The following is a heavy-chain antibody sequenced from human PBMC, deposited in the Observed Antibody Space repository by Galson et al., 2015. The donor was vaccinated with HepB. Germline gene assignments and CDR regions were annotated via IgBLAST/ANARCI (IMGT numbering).Heavy chain of an antibody. CDR1: GFSVSRNY. V-gene: IGHV3-21*01. D-gene: IGHD4-11*01. Sequence: SLRLSCAASGFSVSRNYMSWVRQAPGKGLEWVSSISSNSNYIYYADSLKGRFTISRDNAKNSLYLQMNSLRAEDTAVYYCARVLSLTTDAMDVWGQGTTVAVSS. CDR3: ARVLSLTTDAMDV. CDR2: ISSNSNYI. J-gene: IGHJ6*02.